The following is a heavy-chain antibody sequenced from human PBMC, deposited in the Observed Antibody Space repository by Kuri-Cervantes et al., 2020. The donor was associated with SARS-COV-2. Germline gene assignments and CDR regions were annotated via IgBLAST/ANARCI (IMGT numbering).Heavy chain of an antibody. CDR2: INAGNGNT. V-gene: IGHV1-3*01. D-gene: IGHD3-22*01. CDR3: ARGGYYDSSGYYSLGDYYYYGMDV. J-gene: IGHJ6*02. CDR1: GYTFTSYA. Sequence: ASVKVSCKASGYTFTSYAMHWVRQAPGQRLEWMGWINAGNGNTKYSQKFQGRVTITRDTSASTAYMELSSLRSEDTAVYYCARGGYYDSSGYYSLGDYYYYGMDVWGQGTTVTVSS.